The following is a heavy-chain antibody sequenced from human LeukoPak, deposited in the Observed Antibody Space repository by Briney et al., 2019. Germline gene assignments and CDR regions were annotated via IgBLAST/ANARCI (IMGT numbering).Heavy chain of an antibody. J-gene: IGHJ5*02. Sequence: GGSLRLSCAASGFTFSSYAMSWVRQAPGKGLEWVSAISGSGGSTYYADSVKGRFTISRDNSKNTLYLQMNSLRAEDTAVYYCARVRRPPLRWSNWFDPWGQGTLVTVSS. CDR1: GFTFSSYA. CDR2: ISGSGGST. D-gene: IGHD4-23*01. CDR3: ARVRRPPLRWSNWFDP. V-gene: IGHV3-23*01.